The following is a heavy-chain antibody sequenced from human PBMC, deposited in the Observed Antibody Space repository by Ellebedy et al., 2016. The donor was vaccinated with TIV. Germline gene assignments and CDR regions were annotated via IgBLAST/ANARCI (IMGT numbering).Heavy chain of an antibody. CDR2: LDPKTGAT. CDR3: ARVIRGSSGMDV. Sequence: ASVKVSCKASASTFTAYYIHWVRQPPGQGLEWMGWLDPKTGATNYAQKFRGRVTMTRDTSVNTAYMDLSRLESDDTAIYYCARVIRGSSGMDVWGQGTTVTVS. V-gene: IGHV1-2*02. D-gene: IGHD6-13*01. J-gene: IGHJ6*02. CDR1: ASTFTAYY.